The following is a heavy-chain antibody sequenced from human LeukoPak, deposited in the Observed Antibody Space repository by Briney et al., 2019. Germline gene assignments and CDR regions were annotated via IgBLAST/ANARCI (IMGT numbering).Heavy chain of an antibody. V-gene: IGHV3-30*01. CDR1: GFTFSSYA. CDR2: ISYDGSNK. D-gene: IGHD3-10*01. J-gene: IGHJ4*02. CDR3: AREESYGSGSYLPLGY. Sequence: SGRSLRLSCAASGFTFSSYAMHWVRQAPGKGLEWVAVISYDGSNKYYADSVKGRFTISRDNSKNTLYLQMNSLRAEDTAVYYCAREESYGSGSYLPLGYWGQGTLVTVSS.